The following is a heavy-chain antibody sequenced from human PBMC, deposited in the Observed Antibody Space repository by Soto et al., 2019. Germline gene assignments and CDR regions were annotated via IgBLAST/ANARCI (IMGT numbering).Heavy chain of an antibody. V-gene: IGHV3-30*18. Sequence: GGSLRLSCAASGFTFSSYGMHWVRQAPGKGLEWVAVISYDGSNKYYADSVKGRFTISRDNSKNTLYLQMNSLRAEDTAVYYCAKDSDYGDYVSWFDPWGQGTLVTVSS. CDR3: AKDSDYGDYVSWFDP. J-gene: IGHJ5*02. CDR1: GFTFSSYG. D-gene: IGHD4-17*01. CDR2: ISYDGSNK.